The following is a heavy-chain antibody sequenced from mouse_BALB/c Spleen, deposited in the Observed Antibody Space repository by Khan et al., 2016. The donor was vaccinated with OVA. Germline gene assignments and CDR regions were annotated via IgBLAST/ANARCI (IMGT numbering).Heavy chain of an antibody. V-gene: IGHV1S81*02. CDR3: ERSEKKVATYFDY. J-gene: IGHJ2*01. CDR1: GYTFTSYW. CDR2: TNPTNGRT. D-gene: IGHD1-1*01. Sequence: QVQLQQSGAELVKAGASVKMSCKASGYTFTSYWMHWVKQRLGKGLEWFAETNPTNGRTYYNEKFKSKATLTVDKASSTAYMLLSGPTFEDSAVYYCERSEKKVATYFDYWGQGTTLTVSS.